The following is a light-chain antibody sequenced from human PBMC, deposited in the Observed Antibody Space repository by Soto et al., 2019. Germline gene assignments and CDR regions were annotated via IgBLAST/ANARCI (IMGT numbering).Light chain of an antibody. Sequence: EIVLTQSPGTVSLSPGERATLSCRASQSVGSRWLAWYQQKPGQAPRVLIYGGSNRATGIPERFSGSGSGTDFTLTISRLEPEDFAVYYCQQYYSSRTFGQGTKVE. J-gene: IGKJ1*01. CDR3: QQYYSSRT. CDR1: QSVGSRW. CDR2: GGS. V-gene: IGKV3-20*01.